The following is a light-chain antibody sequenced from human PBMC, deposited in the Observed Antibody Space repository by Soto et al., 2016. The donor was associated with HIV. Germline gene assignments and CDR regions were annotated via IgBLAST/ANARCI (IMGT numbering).Light chain of an antibody. J-gene: IGLJ2*01. CDR3: YSAADNNQGI. CDR2: KDI. V-gene: IGLV3-27*01. CDR1: ILANKY. Sequence: SYELTQPSSVSVSPGQTARISCSGNILANKYARWFQQRPGQAPLLPIYKDIERPSGIPERFSGSSSGTTVTLTISGAQVEDEADYYCYSAADNNQGIFGGGTKLTVL.